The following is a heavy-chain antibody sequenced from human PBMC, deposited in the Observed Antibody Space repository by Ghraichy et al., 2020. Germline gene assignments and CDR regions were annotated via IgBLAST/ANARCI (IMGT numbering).Heavy chain of an antibody. Sequence: SETLSLTCAVYGGSFSGYYWSWIRQPPGKGLEWIGEINPSGSTNYNPSLKSRVTISVDTSKNQFSLKLSSVTAADTAVYYCAVRIAVAEPFDYWGQGTRVTVFS. J-gene: IGHJ4*02. CDR1: GGSFSGYY. V-gene: IGHV4-34*01. CDR2: INPSGST. D-gene: IGHD6-19*01. CDR3: AVRIAVAEPFDY.